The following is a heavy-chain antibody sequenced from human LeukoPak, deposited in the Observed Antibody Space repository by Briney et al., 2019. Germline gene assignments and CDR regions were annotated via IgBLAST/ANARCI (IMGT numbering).Heavy chain of an antibody. V-gene: IGHV4-59*08. CDR1: GASINSYY. D-gene: IGHD3-16*01. CDR2: LLYSGSP. Sequence: PSETPSLTCTVSGASINSYYWNWIRQPPGKGLEWIGYLLYSGSPKYNPSLGSRVTISLDTSKNQFSLRLTSVTAADTAVYYCARQPTYLDYWGQGTLVSVSS. CDR3: ARQPTYLDY. J-gene: IGHJ4*02.